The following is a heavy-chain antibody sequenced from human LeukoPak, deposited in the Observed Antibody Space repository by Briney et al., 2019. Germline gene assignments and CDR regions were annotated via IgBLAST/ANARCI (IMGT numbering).Heavy chain of an antibody. Sequence: PGRSLRLSCAASGFTFSNYGMHWVRQAPGKGLEWVAVISYDGSNKYYADSVKGRFTISRDNSKNTLYLQMNSLRAEDTAVYYCAKDSELRYFDWSRVYFDYWGQGTLVTVSS. CDR3: AKDSELRYFDWSRVYFDY. V-gene: IGHV3-30*18. CDR2: ISYDGSNK. D-gene: IGHD3-9*01. CDR1: GFTFSNYG. J-gene: IGHJ4*02.